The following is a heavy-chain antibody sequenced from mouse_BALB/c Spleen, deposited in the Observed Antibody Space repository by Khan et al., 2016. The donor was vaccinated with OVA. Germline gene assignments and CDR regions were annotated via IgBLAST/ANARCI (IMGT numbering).Heavy chain of an antibody. CDR3: ETSYFYGYYFEY. J-gene: IGHJ2*01. D-gene: IGHD1-1*01. Sequence: EVQLVESGGGLVQPGRSQKLSCAASGFTFNSYGMHWVRQAPEKGLEWVAYISGDSNTIYYADTVKGRFTISRDNPKNTLFLQMTSLMSEDTAMYYWETSYFYGYYFEYWGPGTTLTVS. CDR1: GFTFNSYG. V-gene: IGHV5-17*02. CDR2: ISGDSNTI.